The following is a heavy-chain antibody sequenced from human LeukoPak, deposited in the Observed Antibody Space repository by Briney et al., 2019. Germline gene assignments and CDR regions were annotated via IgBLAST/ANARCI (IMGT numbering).Heavy chain of an antibody. CDR3: TRAPYCSGGSCYDY. D-gene: IGHD2-15*01. V-gene: IGHV3-49*04. Sequence: GGSLRLSCTASGFTFGDYAMSWVRQAPGKGLEWVGFIRSKAYGGTTVYAASVKGRFTISRDDSKSIAYLQMNSLKTEDTAVYYCTRAPYCSGGSCYDYWGQGTLVTVSS. J-gene: IGHJ4*02. CDR1: GFTFGDYA. CDR2: IRSKAYGGTT.